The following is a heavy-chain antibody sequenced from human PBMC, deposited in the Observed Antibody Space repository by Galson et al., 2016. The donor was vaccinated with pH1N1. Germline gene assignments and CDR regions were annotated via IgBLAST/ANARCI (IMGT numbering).Heavy chain of an antibody. Sequence: PALVKPTQTLTLTCTFSGFSLSTTGVNVGWIRQPPGKALEWLAVIYWHDDKLYSPSLKSRLAITTDTSKNQVVLTMTNVDPLDTATYYCSRGDYWGQGTLFSVSS. CDR2: IYWHDDK. CDR1: GFSLSTTGVN. CDR3: SRGDY. J-gene: IGHJ4*02. V-gene: IGHV2-5*01.